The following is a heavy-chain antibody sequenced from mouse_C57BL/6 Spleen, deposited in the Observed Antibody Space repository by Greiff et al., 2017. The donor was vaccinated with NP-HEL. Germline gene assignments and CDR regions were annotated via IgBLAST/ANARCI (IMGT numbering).Heavy chain of an antibody. J-gene: IGHJ2*01. D-gene: IGHD1-1*01. V-gene: IGHV1-81*01. CDR2: IYPRSGNT. Sequence: VQLQQSGAELARPGASVKLSCKASGYTFTSYGISWVKQRTGQGLEWIGEIYPRSGNTYYNEKFKGKATLTADKSSSTAYMELRSLTSEDSAVYFCARRITTVVGVDYWGQGTTLTVSS. CDR1: GYTFTSYG. CDR3: ARRITTVVGVDY.